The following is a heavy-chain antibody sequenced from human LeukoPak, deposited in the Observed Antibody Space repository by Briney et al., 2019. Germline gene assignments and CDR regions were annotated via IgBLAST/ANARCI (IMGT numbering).Heavy chain of an antibody. D-gene: IGHD2-2*01. V-gene: IGHV6-1*01. Sequence: SGPGLVKPSQALSLTCAISGDSVSTNSAAWNWIRQSPSRGLEWLGRTYYTSKWYNHYAVSVKSRITINPDTSKNQFSLQLNSVTPEDTAVYYCARSNPRYCSSTSCLRGAFDYWGQGTLVTVSS. J-gene: IGHJ4*02. CDR1: GDSVSTNSAA. CDR3: ARSNPRYCSSTSCLRGAFDY. CDR2: TYYTSKWYN.